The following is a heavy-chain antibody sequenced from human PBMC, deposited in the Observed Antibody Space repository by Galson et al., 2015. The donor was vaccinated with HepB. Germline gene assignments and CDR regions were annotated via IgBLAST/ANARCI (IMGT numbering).Heavy chain of an antibody. J-gene: IGHJ4*01. D-gene: IGHD3-10*01. CDR2: IVVGSGNT. CDR3: AASSGWFGEFVY. CDR1: GFTFTSSA. V-gene: IGHV1-58*02. Sequence: SVKVSCKASGFTFTSSAMQWVRQARGQRLEWIGWIVVGSGNTNYAQKFQARVTITRDMSTSTAYMELSSLRSEDTAVYYCAASSGWFGEFVYWGHGTLVTVSS.